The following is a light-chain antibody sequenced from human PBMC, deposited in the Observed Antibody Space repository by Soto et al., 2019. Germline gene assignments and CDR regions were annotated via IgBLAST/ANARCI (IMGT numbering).Light chain of an antibody. CDR3: QQHSDWPLT. V-gene: IGKV3-11*01. J-gene: IGKJ4*01. Sequence: EIVLIQSPATLSLSPGERATLSCRASQSVSSSLAWYQQNPGQAPRLLIFDASNRATGIPVRFSGSGSGTDFTLTISSLEPEDFTVDYCQQHSDWPLTFGGGTRVEIK. CDR1: QSVSSS. CDR2: DAS.